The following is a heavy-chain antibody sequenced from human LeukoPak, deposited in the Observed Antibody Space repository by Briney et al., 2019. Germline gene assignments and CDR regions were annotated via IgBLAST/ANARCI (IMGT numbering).Heavy chain of an antibody. CDR3: ARILSRPYSSSWYLWGYFDY. J-gene: IGHJ4*02. CDR2: INHSGST. D-gene: IGHD6-13*01. CDR1: GGSFSGYY. V-gene: IGHV4-34*01. Sequence: PSETLSLTCAVYGGSFSGYYWSWIRQPPGKGLEWIGEINHSGSTNYNPSLKSRVTISVDTSKNQFSLKLSSVTAADTAVYYCARILSRPYSSSWYLWGYFDYWGQGTLVTVSS.